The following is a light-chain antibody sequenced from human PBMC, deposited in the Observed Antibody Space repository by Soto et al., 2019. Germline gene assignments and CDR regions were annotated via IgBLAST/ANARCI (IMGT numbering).Light chain of an antibody. CDR3: MQRIEFPLT. CDR1: PSLLDSDDGNTY. V-gene: IGKV2-40*01. J-gene: IGKJ4*01. Sequence: DIVMTQTPLALPVTPGEPASISCRSSPSLLDSDDGNTYLDWYLQKPGQSPQLLIYTVSYRASGVPDRFSGSGSGTDFTLKISRVVAEDVGVYYCMQRIEFPLTFGGGTKVEIK. CDR2: TVS.